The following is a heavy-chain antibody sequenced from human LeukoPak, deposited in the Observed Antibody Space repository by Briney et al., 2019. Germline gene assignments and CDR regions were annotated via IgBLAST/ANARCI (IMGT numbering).Heavy chain of an antibody. CDR2: INWNGGST. CDR3: ARGGWFGELLFDY. J-gene: IGHJ4*02. V-gene: IGHV3-20*04. CDR1: GFTFDDYG. D-gene: IGHD3-10*01. Sequence: GGSLRLSCAASGFTFDDYGMSWARQAPGKGLEWVSGINWNGGSTGYADSVKGRFTISRDNAKNPLYLQMNSLRAEDTALYYCARGGWFGELLFDYWGQGTLVTVSS.